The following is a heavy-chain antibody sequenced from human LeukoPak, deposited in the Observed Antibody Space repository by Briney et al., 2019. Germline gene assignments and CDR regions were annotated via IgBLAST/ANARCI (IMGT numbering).Heavy chain of an antibody. Sequence: GGSLRLSCAASGFTFSTNDMHWVRQTPEKGLEWISHINGGGDSTHYADSVKGRFTISRDNSQNTLYVQMNSLRAEDSALYYCVKGPYYESPALDSWGQGTLVTVSS. CDR3: VKGPYYESPALDS. CDR2: INGGGDST. CDR1: GFTFSTND. J-gene: IGHJ4*02. D-gene: IGHD3-16*01. V-gene: IGHV3-23*01.